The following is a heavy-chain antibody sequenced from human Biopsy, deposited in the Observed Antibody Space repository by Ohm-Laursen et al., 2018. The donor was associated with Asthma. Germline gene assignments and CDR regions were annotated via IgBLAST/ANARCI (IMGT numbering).Heavy chain of an antibody. J-gene: IGHJ4*02. V-gene: IGHV3-30-3*01. CDR2: ISYDGSSI. Sequence: SLRLSCAASRFTYEMHWVRQAPGKRLEWVAVISYDGSSIYYADSVKGRFTISRDNSKNTLSLQMNSLTAEDTAVYYCAREGVAGTHIEDWGQGTLVTVPS. D-gene: IGHD6-19*01. CDR3: AREGVAGTHIED. CDR1: RFTYE.